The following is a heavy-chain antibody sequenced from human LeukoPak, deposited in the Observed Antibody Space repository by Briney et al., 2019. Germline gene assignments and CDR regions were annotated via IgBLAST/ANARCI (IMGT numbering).Heavy chain of an antibody. CDR3: ARSIYSRYSSDYFDY. D-gene: IGHD6-13*01. J-gene: IGHJ4*02. CDR1: GGSISSYY. CDR2: IYYSGST. V-gene: IGHV4-59*01. Sequence: SETLSLTCTVSGGSISSYYWSWIRRPPGKGLEWIGYIYYSGSTNYNPSLKSRVTISVDTSKNQFSLKLSSVTAADTAVYYCARSIYSRYSSDYFDYWGQRTLVTVSS.